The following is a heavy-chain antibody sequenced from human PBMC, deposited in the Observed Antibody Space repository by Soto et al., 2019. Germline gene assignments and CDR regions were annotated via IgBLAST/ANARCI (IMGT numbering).Heavy chain of an antibody. J-gene: IGHJ4*02. CDR3: ARESSGWYVYAY. D-gene: IGHD6-19*01. Sequence: ASVKVSCKASGYTFTSYGISWVRQAPGQGLEWMGWISTYNGNTNYAQKLQGRVTMTTDTSTSTAYMELRSLGSDDTAVYYCARESSGWYVYAYWGQGTLVTVSS. V-gene: IGHV1-18*01. CDR1: GYTFTSYG. CDR2: ISTYNGNT.